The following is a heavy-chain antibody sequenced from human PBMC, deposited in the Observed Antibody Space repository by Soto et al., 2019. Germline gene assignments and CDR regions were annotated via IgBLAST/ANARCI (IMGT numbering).Heavy chain of an antibody. CDR2: IWYDGSNK. CDR1: GFTFSSYG. V-gene: IGHV3-33*01. J-gene: IGHJ4*02. D-gene: IGHD6-19*01. Sequence: QVQLVESGGGVVQPGRSLRLSCAASGFTFSSYGMHWVRQAPGKGLEWVGVIWYDGSNKYYADSVKGRFTISRDNSKNTLYLQMNSLRAEDTAVYYCARGGYSSGWYGEDYFDYWGQGTLVTVSS. CDR3: ARGGYSSGWYGEDYFDY.